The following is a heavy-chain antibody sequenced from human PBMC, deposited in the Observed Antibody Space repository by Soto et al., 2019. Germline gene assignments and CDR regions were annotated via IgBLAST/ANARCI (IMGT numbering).Heavy chain of an antibody. D-gene: IGHD3-16*01. CDR1: GFTFGDYA. J-gene: IGHJ4*02. V-gene: IGHV3-49*03. Sequence: SLRLSCTTSGFTFGDYAMSWFRQAPGRGLEWVGFIRSKAYGGTTEYGASVKGRFTISRDDSKSIAYLQMNSLKTEDTAVYYCTNRRGTSLTDYWGQGTLVTVSS. CDR3: TNRRGTSLTDY. CDR2: IRSKAYGGTT.